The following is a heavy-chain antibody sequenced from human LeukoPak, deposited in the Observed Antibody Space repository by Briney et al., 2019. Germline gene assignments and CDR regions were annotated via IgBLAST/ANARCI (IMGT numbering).Heavy chain of an antibody. Sequence: GASVKVSCKASGYTFTSYGISWMRQAPGQGLEWMGWISAYNGNTNYAQKLQGRVTMTTDTSTSTAYMELRSLRSDDTAVYYCARILGQWFGELSSRFDPWGQGTLVTVSS. CDR3: ARILGQWFGELSSRFDP. D-gene: IGHD3-10*01. V-gene: IGHV1-18*01. J-gene: IGHJ5*02. CDR1: GYTFTSYG. CDR2: ISAYNGNT.